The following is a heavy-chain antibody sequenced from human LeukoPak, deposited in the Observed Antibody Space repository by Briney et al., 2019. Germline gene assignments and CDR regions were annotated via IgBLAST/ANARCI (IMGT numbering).Heavy chain of an antibody. D-gene: IGHD2-2*02. CDR2: INHSGST. J-gene: IGHJ6*03. Sequence: SETLSLTCAVYGGSFSGYYWSWIRQPPGKGLEWIGEINHSGSTNYNPSLKSRVTISVDTSKNQFSLKLSSVTAADTAVYYCARRSRLPSQYCSSTSCYNPYYYYYMDVWGKGTTVTVSS. V-gene: IGHV4-34*01. CDR1: GGSFSGYY. CDR3: ARRSRLPSQYCSSTSCYNPYYYYYMDV.